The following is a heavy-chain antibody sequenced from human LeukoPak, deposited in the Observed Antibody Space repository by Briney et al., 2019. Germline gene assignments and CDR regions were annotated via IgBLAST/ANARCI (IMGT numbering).Heavy chain of an antibody. D-gene: IGHD3-10*01. J-gene: IGHJ6*03. CDR2: IKQDGSEK. V-gene: IGHV3-7*01. Sequence: GGSLRLSCAASGFTFSSYAMSWVRQAPGKGLEWVANIKQDGSEKYYVDSVKGRFTISRDNAKNSLYLQMNSLRAEDTAVYYCARVLYYGSGSYVPPTVTYYMDVWGKGTTVTISS. CDR1: GFTFSSYA. CDR3: ARVLYYGSGSYVPPTVTYYMDV.